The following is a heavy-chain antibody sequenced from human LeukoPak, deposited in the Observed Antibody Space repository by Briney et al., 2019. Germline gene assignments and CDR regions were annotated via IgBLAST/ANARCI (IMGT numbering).Heavy chain of an antibody. J-gene: IGHJ4*02. CDR2: ISYDGSNK. CDR1: GFTFSSYA. D-gene: IGHD6-19*01. Sequence: GRSLRLSCAASGFTFSSYAMHWVRQAPGKGLEWVAVISYDGSNKYYADSVKGRFTISRDNSKNTLYLQMNSLRAEDTAVYYCARDLCRVAVAGSFDYWGQGTLVTVSS. CDR3: ARDLCRVAVAGSFDY. V-gene: IGHV3-30*04.